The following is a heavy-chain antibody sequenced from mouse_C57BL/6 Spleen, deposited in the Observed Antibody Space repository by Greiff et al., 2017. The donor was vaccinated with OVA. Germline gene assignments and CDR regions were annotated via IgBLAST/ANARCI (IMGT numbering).Heavy chain of an antibody. CDR1: GYTFTSYG. Sequence: LQESGAELARPGASVKLSCKASGYTFTSYGISWVKQRTGQGLEWIGEIYPRSGNTYYNEKFKGKATLTADKSSSTAYMELRSLTSEDSAVYFCARKDYGSSYRYWYFDVWGTGTTVTVSS. CDR3: ARKDYGSSYRYWYFDV. V-gene: IGHV1-81*01. D-gene: IGHD1-1*01. J-gene: IGHJ1*03. CDR2: IYPRSGNT.